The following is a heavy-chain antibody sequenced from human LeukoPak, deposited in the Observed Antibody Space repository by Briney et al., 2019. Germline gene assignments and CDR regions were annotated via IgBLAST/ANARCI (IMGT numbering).Heavy chain of an antibody. CDR2: ISSSTGSI. J-gene: IGHJ4*02. V-gene: IGHV3-21*01. CDR1: GFTFSTYW. CDR3: TRGSYDDYDY. D-gene: IGHD5-18*01. Sequence: GGSLKLSCAASGFTFSTYWMHWVRQAPGKGLEWVSSISSSTGSIYYANSVKGRFTISRDNAKNSLYLQMNSLRAEDTAVYYCTRGSYDDYDYWGQGTLVTVSS.